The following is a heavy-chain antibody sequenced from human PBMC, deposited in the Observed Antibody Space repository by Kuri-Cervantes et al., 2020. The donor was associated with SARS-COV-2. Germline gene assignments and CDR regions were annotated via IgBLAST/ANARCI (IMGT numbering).Heavy chain of an antibody. CDR2: TSSGSTYI. D-gene: IGHD2-15*01. V-gene: IGHV3-21*01. Sequence: GGSLRLSCAASGFTFSRHSMNWVRQAPGKGLEWVSCTSSGSTYIYYVDSVKGRFTISRDNAKNSLYLQMNSLRAEDTAVYYCARAGGSGGTSNYYYYMDVWGKGTTVTVSS. CDR1: GFTFSRHS. J-gene: IGHJ6*03. CDR3: ARAGGSGGTSNYYYYMDV.